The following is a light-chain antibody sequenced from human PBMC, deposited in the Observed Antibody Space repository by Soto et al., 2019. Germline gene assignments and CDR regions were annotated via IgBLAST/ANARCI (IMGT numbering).Light chain of an antibody. J-gene: IGKJ4*01. CDR2: DAS. CDR3: QQRSNWPPVT. Sequence: EVVLTQSPATLSLSPGESATLSCRASQSVSSYLAWYQQKPGQAPRLLIYDASNRATGIPARFSGSGSGTDFTLTISSLEPEDFGVYYCQQRSNWPPVTFGGGTKADIK. CDR1: QSVSSY. V-gene: IGKV3-11*01.